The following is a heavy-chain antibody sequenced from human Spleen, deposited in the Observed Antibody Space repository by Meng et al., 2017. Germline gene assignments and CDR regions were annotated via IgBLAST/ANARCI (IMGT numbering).Heavy chain of an antibody. Sequence: SVKVSCKAPGGTLSKSVVGWVRQAPGQGLEWMGGINGVFGTTNYAQKFQGRVTITTDESTSTVYMELTRLTSEDTAVYFCARVALVADTDVDYVQHWGQGTLVTVSS. CDR2: INGVFGTT. CDR3: ARVALVADTDVDYVQH. V-gene: IGHV1-69*05. D-gene: IGHD2-15*01. J-gene: IGHJ1*01. CDR1: GGTLSKSV.